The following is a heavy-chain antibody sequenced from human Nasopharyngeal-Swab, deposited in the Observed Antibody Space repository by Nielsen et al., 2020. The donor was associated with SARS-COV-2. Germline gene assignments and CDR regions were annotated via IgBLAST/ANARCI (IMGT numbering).Heavy chain of an antibody. CDR2: ITVIGRSP. J-gene: IGHJ2*01. V-gene: IGHV3-23*01. CDR1: GFTFSSYA. CDR3: AKGQGADWYFDL. Sequence: RGSLRLSCAASGFTFSSYAMNWVRQAPGKGLEWVSGITVIGRSPYYADSVKGRFTLSRDNSKNTLYLQMNSLRAEDTAVYYCAKGQGADWYFDLWGRGTLVTVSS.